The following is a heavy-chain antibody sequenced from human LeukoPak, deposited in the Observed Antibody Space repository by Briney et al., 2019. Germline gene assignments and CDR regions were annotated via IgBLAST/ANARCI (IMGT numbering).Heavy chain of an antibody. D-gene: IGHD4-11*01. Sequence: PGGSLRLSCAASGFTFSSYWMHWVRQAPGKGLAWVSRTNTDGSSTTYADSVKGRFTISRDNAKNTLYLQMNSLRAEDTAVYYCAKYITVTTTSYYYYMDVWGKGTTVTVSS. CDR2: TNTDGSST. J-gene: IGHJ6*03. CDR1: GFTFSSYW. CDR3: AKYITVTTTSYYYYMDV. V-gene: IGHV3-74*01.